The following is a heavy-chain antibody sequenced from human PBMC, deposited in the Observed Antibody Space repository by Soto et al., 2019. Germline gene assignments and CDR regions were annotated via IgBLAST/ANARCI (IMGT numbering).Heavy chain of an antibody. CDR1: GGSISSSSYY. V-gene: IGHV4-39*01. CDR2: IFYSGNT. J-gene: IGHJ6*02. D-gene: IGHD2-21*02. Sequence: PSETLSLTCNVSGGSISSSSYYWGWIRQPPGKGLEWIGTIFYSGNTYYNPSLKSRVTISVDTSKHQFSLKLSSVTAADTAVYYCARRRFSGDLYGMGVWGQGTTVTVSS. CDR3: ARRRFSGDLYGMGV.